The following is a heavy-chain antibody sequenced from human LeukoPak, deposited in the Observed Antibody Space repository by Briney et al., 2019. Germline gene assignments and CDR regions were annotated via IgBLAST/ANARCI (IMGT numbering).Heavy chain of an antibody. CDR3: AKVEGIGYSGYDKIGIYYYYSMDV. D-gene: IGHD5-12*01. CDR2: ISGSGGST. CDR1: GFTFSSYA. V-gene: IGHV3-23*01. J-gene: IGHJ6*02. Sequence: DPGGSLRLSCAASGFTFSSYAMSWVRQAPGKGLEWVSAISGSGGSTYYADSVKGRFTISRDNSKNTLYLQMNSLRAEDTAVYYCAKVEGIGYSGYDKIGIYYYYSMDVWGQGTTVTVSS.